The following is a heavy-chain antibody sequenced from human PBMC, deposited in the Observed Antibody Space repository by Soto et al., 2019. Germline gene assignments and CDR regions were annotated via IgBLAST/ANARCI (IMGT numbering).Heavy chain of an antibody. V-gene: IGHV1-2*04. CDR2: INPNSGDT. J-gene: IGHJ4*02. CDR1: GYTFTGYY. Sequence: ASVKVSCKASGYTFTGYYMHWVRQAPGQGLEWMGWINPNSGDTKYAQKFQGWVTITRDTSASTAYMELSSLRSEDTAVYYCARSIVVVTAADYWGQGTLVTVSS. D-gene: IGHD2-21*02. CDR3: ARSIVVVTAADY.